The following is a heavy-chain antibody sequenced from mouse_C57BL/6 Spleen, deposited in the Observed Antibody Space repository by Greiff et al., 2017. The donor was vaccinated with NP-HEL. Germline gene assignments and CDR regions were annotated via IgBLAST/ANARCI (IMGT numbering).Heavy chain of an antibody. J-gene: IGHJ4*01. Sequence: VKLQESGPELVKPGASVKISCKASGYAFSSSWMNWVKQWPGKGLEWIGRIYPGDGDTNYNGKFKGKATLTADKSSSTAYMQLSSLTSGDSEVYLCAGLRAAQATKAMDYWGQGTSVTVSS. CDR3: AGLRAAQATKAMDY. CDR2: IYPGDGDT. V-gene: IGHV1-82*01. D-gene: IGHD3-2*02. CDR1: GYAFSSSW.